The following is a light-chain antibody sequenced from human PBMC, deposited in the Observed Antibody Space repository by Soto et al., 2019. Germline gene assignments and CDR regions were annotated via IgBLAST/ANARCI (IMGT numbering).Light chain of an antibody. CDR1: QGISSY. V-gene: IGKV1-8*01. J-gene: IGKJ1*01. CDR3: QQSYSTPQT. Sequence: AIRMTQSPSSLSASTGDRVTITCRASQGISSYLAWYQQKPGKAPKLLISAASTLQSGAPSRFSGSGSGTDFTLTIGSLQPEDFATYYCQQSYSTPQTFGQGTKVDIK. CDR2: AAS.